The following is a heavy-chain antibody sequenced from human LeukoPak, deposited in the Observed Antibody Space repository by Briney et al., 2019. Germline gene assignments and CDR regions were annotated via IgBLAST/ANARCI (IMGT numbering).Heavy chain of an antibody. CDR1: GFIFSNYV. CDR3: AKNAGYSYGLYYFDY. Sequence: GGSLRLSCAASGFIFSNYVMSWVRQAPGKGLEWVSTISDSGGDTYYADSVKGRFTISRDNSKNTVHLQMDSLRAEDSAVYYCAKNAGYSYGLYYFDYWGQGTLVTVSS. D-gene: IGHD5-18*01. J-gene: IGHJ4*02. V-gene: IGHV3-23*01. CDR2: ISDSGGDT.